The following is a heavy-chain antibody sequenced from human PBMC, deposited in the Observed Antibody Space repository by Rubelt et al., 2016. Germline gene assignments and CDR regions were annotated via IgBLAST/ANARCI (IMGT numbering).Heavy chain of an antibody. CDR1: GYTFINYA. CDR2: INAGNGNT. V-gene: IGHV1-3*01. J-gene: IGHJ4*03. D-gene: IGHD6-13*01. Sequence: QVQLVHSGAEVKKPGASVKVSCKASGYTFINYAIHWVRQAPGQRLEWMGWINAGNGNTKYSQKFQGRVTSTEDTSTDTAYMELSSLRSEDTAVYYCATAPSSAIAAAYFDYRGQGTTVTVSS. CDR3: ATAPSSAIAAAYFDY.